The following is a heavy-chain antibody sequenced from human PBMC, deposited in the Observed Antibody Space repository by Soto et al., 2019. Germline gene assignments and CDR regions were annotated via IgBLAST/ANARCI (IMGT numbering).Heavy chain of an antibody. CDR1: EFTFSSYS. Sequence: EVQLLESGGGVVQPGGSLRLSCAASEFTFSSYSMMWVRQAPGKGLERVSGVNGGGDITYYAESVKGPFTISRDNCKNSLYLQRNSLRAEDTAVFYCARGHFGVTMDVWGQGTTVTVSS. V-gene: IGHV3-23*01. D-gene: IGHD3-3*01. CDR3: ARGHFGVTMDV. J-gene: IGHJ6*02. CDR2: VNGGGDIT.